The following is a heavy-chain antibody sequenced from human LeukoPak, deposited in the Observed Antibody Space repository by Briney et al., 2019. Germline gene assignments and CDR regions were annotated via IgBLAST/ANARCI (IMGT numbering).Heavy chain of an antibody. CDR2: IKQDGNEK. J-gene: IGHJ4*02. V-gene: IGHV3-7*01. CDR1: GFTFTTYW. CDR3: ARAPYYYDSSGYYFSPRFDY. D-gene: IGHD3-22*01. Sequence: GESLRLSCAASGFTFTTYWMSWVRQAPGKGLEWVANIKQDGNEKYYVDSVKGRFTISRDNAKNSLYLQMNSLRAEDTAVYYCARAPYYYDSSGYYFSPRFDYWGQGTLVTVSS.